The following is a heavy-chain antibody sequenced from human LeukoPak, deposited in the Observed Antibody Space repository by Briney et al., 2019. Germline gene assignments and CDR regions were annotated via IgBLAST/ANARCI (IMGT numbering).Heavy chain of an antibody. D-gene: IGHD3-22*01. J-gene: IGHJ3*02. V-gene: IGHV1-18*04. CDR2: ISAYNGNT. Sequence: ASVKVSCKASGYTFTSYYIRWVRQAPGQGLEWMGWISAYNGNTNYAQKLQGRVTMTTDTSTSTAYMELRSLRSDDTAVYYCARVPSTYYYDSSGYGGGGGAFDIWGQGTMVTVSS. CDR3: ARVPSTYYYDSSGYGGGGGAFDI. CDR1: GYTFTSYY.